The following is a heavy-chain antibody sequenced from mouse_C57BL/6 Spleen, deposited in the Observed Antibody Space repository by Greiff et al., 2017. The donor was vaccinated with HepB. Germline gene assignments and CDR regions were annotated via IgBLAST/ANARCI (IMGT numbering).Heavy chain of an antibody. V-gene: IGHV1-50*01. CDR2: IDPSDSYT. Sequence: KQSCKASGYTFTSYWMQWVKQRPGQGLEWIGEIDPSDSYTNYNQKFKGKATLTVDTSSSTAYMQLSSLTSEDSAVYYCARSTTVVAYYFDYWGQGTTLTVSS. CDR3: ARSTTVVAYYFDY. J-gene: IGHJ2*01. CDR1: GYTFTSYW. D-gene: IGHD1-1*01.